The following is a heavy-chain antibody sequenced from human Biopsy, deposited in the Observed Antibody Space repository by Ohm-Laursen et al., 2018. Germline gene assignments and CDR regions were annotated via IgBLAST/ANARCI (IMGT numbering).Heavy chain of an antibody. CDR3: ARDRGGARYGMDV. J-gene: IGHJ6*02. Sequence: SLRLSCSATGFTFDDYGMHWVRQPPGKGLEWVSGIRRNSAIIDYADSVRGRFTISRDNARRFLFLQMNNLKSEDTAFYYCARDRGGARYGMDVWGRGTTVTVSS. V-gene: IGHV3-9*01. D-gene: IGHD1-26*01. CDR2: IRRNSAII. CDR1: GFTFDDYG.